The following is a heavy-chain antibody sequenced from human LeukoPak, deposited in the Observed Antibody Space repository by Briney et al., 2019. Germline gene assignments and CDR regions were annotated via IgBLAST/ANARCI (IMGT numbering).Heavy chain of an antibody. J-gene: IGHJ4*02. Sequence: SVKVSCKASGYTFTGYYMHWVRQAPGQGLEWMGGIIPIFGTANYAQKFQGRVTITADESTSTAYMELSSLRSEDTAVYYCARAQNYDSSGYYWDFDNWGQGTLVTVSS. CDR3: ARAQNYDSSGYYWDFDN. CDR2: IIPIFGTA. CDR1: GYTFTGYY. D-gene: IGHD3-22*01. V-gene: IGHV1-69*13.